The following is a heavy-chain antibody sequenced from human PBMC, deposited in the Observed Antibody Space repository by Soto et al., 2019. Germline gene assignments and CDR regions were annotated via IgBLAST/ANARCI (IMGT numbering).Heavy chain of an antibody. CDR1: GYSFTIYC. D-gene: IGHD4-17*01. J-gene: IGHJ6*02. CDR3: ALYGYGDSATRYYYYYGMDV. Sequence: GESLKISCKGSGYSFTIYCISWVLQMPWKGLEWMGRIDPSDSYTNYSPSFQGHVTISADKSISTAYLQWSSLKASDTAMYYCALYGYGDSATRYYYYYGMDVWGQGTTVTVSS. CDR2: IDPSDSYT. V-gene: IGHV5-10-1*01.